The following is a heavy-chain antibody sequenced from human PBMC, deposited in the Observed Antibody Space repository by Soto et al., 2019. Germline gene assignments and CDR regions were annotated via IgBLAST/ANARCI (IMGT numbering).Heavy chain of an antibody. J-gene: IGHJ6*04. CDR2: INYDGYS. CDR3: ARHGFGPLHGLVDV. V-gene: IGHV4-59*08. Sequence: QVQLQESGPGLVKPSETLSLTCTVSGGSITNYYCSWFRQPPGKGLEWIGYINYDGYSAYNLSRKMRVNLSMDASKTQYSLMLESVTATDTAVYFCARHGFGPLHGLVDVWGTGTTVVVSS. CDR1: GGSITNYY. D-gene: IGHD3-10*01.